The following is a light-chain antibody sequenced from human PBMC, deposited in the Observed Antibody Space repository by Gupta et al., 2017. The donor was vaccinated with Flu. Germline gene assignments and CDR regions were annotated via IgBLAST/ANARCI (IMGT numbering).Light chain of an antibody. Sequence: EIVLTQSPGTLSLSPGERATLSCRASQTISSNYLAWYQQLPGQAPRLLIYGASNRAAGIPDRFSGSGSGTDFTLTIRRLEPEDFAVYYCQQDGWSPFTFGHGTKVDIK. CDR3: QQDGWSPFT. J-gene: IGKJ3*01. CDR1: QTISSNY. CDR2: GAS. V-gene: IGKV3-20*01.